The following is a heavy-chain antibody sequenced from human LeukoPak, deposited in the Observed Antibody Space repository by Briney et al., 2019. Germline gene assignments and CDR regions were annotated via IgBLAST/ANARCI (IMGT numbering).Heavy chain of an antibody. CDR1: GGSISSYY. CDR2: IYYCGST. CDR3: ARVRYDSSGYYFDY. V-gene: IGHV4-59*01. J-gene: IGHJ4*02. D-gene: IGHD3-22*01. Sequence: SETLSLTCTVSGGSISSYYWSWIRQPPGKGLEWIGYIYYCGSTNYNPSLKSRVTISVDTSKNQFSLKLSSVTAADTAVYYCARVRYDSSGYYFDYWGQGTLVTVSS.